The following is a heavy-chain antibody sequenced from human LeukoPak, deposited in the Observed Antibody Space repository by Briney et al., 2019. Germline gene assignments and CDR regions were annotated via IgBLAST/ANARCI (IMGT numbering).Heavy chain of an antibody. CDR1: GFTFNNAW. D-gene: IGHD3-16*01. Sequence: QPGGSLRLSCVASGFTFNNAWMSWVRQAPGKGLEWVSAISGSGGSTYYADSVKGRFTISRDNSKNTLYLQMNSLRAEDTAVYYCAKPSPYIDYWGQGTLVTVSS. J-gene: IGHJ4*02. V-gene: IGHV3-23*01. CDR2: ISGSGGST. CDR3: AKPSPYIDY.